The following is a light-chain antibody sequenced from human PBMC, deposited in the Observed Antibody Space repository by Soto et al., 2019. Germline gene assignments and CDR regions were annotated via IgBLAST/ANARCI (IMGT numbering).Light chain of an antibody. CDR3: TAYTTSDTLV. CDR2: DVT. CDR1: SSDVGGFEY. J-gene: IGLJ1*01. Sequence: LSQPASVSGSPGQSITISCTGTSSDVGGFEYVSWYQHQPGKAPKLIIYDVTKRPSGVSNRFSGSKSGNTASLTISGLQAEDEADYYCTAYTTSDTLVFGTGTKVTVL. V-gene: IGLV2-14*01.